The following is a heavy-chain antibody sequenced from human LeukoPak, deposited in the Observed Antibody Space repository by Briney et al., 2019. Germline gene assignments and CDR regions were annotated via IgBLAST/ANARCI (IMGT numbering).Heavy chain of an antibody. Sequence: SDTLSLTCAVSGYSISSSNWWGWIRPPPGRGLEWVGHIYYSGSVYYNPSFKSRVTMSEDTSKNQFSLKLSSVTDVDTAVYYCATISGGAFDIWGQGTMVTVSS. CDR3: ATISGGAFDI. V-gene: IGHV4-28*05. CDR2: IYYSGSV. CDR1: GYSISSSNW. D-gene: IGHD1-26*01. J-gene: IGHJ3*02.